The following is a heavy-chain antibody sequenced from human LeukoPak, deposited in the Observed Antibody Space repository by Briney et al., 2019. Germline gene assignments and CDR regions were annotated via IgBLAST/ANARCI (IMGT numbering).Heavy chain of an antibody. Sequence: SETLSLTCAVYGGSFSGYYWSWIRQPPGKGREWFGEINHSGSTNYNPSLKSRVTISVDRSKNQFSLKLRSVTAADTAVYYCARAEYNMIVVVIKAFDIWGQGTMVTVSS. J-gene: IGHJ3*02. V-gene: IGHV4-34*01. D-gene: IGHD3-22*01. CDR2: INHSGST. CDR1: GGSFSGYY. CDR3: ARAEYNMIVVVIKAFDI.